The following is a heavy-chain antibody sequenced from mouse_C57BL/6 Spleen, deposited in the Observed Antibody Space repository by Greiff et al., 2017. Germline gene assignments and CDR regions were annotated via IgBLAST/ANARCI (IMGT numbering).Heavy chain of an antibody. D-gene: IGHD1-1*01. CDR2: INPSNGGT. J-gene: IGHJ4*01. CDR3: ARSPLITTVVAPYAMDY. V-gene: IGHV1-53*01. Sequence: QVQLQQPGTELVKPGASVKLSCKASGYTFTSYWMHWVKQRPGQGLEWIGNINPSNGGTNYNEKFKSKATLTVDKSSSTAYMQLSSLTSEDSAVYYCARSPLITTVVAPYAMDYWGQGTSVTVSS. CDR1: GYTFTSYW.